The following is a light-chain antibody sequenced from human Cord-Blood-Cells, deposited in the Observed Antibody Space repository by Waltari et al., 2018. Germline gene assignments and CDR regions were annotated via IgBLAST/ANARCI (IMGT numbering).Light chain of an antibody. CDR1: QGISNY. J-gene: IGKJ2*03. V-gene: IGKV1-27*01. CDR3: QKYNSAPYS. CDR2: AAS. Sequence: DIQMTQSPSSLSASVGDRVTITCRASQGISNYLAWYQQKPGKVPKLLIYAASAWQSAVTSRFSGSGSGTDFTLSISSLQPEDVATYYCQKYNSAPYSFGQETKLEIK.